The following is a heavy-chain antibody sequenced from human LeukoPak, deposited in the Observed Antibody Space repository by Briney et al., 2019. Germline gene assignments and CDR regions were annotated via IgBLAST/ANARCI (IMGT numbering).Heavy chain of an antibody. Sequence: GESLKISCKTSGYSFTSYWIGWVRQMPGKGLEWMGIIYPSDSDTRYSPSFQGQVTISADRSITTAYLQWSSLKASDTAIYYCARRLKISQGGTTVYWGQGTLVTVSS. D-gene: IGHD1-1*01. CDR3: ARRLKISQGGTTVY. V-gene: IGHV5-51*01. CDR1: GYSFTSYW. J-gene: IGHJ4*02. CDR2: IYPSDSDT.